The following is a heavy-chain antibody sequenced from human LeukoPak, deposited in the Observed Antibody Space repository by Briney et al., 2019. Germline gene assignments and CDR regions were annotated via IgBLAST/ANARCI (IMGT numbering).Heavy chain of an antibody. J-gene: IGHJ4*02. Sequence: PGGSLRLSCAVSGFTVSSNYMSWVRQPPGKGLEWVSVIYSGGSTYYADSVKGRFTISRDNSKNTLYLQMNSLRAEDTAVYYCAKGRGYYFDYWGQGTLVTVSS. CDR3: AKGRGYYFDY. V-gene: IGHV3-53*05. CDR1: GFTVSSNY. CDR2: IYSGGST.